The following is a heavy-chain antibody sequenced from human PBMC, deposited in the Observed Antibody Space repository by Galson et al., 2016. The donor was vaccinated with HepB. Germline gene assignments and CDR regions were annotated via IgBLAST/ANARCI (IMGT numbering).Heavy chain of an antibody. D-gene: IGHD1-1*01. Sequence: SLRLSCAASGFIFSSYWMHWVRQAPGKGLVWVSRINPYGNGTNYADSVKGRFTMPRDNAKNTLFLQMDSLKAEDTAVYYCARSVNGSFDYWGQGTLVTVSS. CDR1: GFIFSSYW. J-gene: IGHJ4*02. CDR3: ARSVNGSFDY. CDR2: INPYGNGT. V-gene: IGHV3-74*01.